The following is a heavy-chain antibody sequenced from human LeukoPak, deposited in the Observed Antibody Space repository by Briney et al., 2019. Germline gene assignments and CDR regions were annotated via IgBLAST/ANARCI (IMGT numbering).Heavy chain of an antibody. Sequence: GESLKISCKGSGYSFTNYWIGWVRQMPGKGLEWMGIIYPGDSDTTYSPSLQGQVTISADKSISTAYLQWSSLKASDTAMYYCARQASYCSSTTCYTDAYYYYYYMDVWGKGTTVTVSS. J-gene: IGHJ6*03. D-gene: IGHD2-2*02. CDR1: GYSFTNYW. CDR2: IYPGDSDT. CDR3: ARQASYCSSTTCYTDAYYYYYYMDV. V-gene: IGHV5-51*01.